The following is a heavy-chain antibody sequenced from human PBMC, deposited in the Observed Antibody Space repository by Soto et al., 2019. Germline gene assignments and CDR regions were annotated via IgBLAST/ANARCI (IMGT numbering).Heavy chain of an antibody. CDR1: GGCISSSNW. J-gene: IGHJ5*02. CDR2: IYHSGST. CDR3: ARSHIGSYGRFDP. Sequence: PSETLALTCAVXGGCISSSNWWSWVRQPPGKGLEWIGEIYHSGSTNYNPSLKSRVTISVDKSKNQFSLKLSSVTAADTAVYYCARSHIGSYGRFDPWGQGTLVTVSS. V-gene: IGHV4-4*02. D-gene: IGHD1-26*01.